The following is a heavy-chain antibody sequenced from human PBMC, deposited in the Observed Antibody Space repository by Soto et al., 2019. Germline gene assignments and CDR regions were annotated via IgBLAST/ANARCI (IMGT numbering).Heavy chain of an antibody. Sequence: GGSLRLSCAASGFTFSSYAMSWVRQAPGKGLEWVSAISGSGGSTYYADSVKGRFTISRDNSKNTLYLQMNSLRAEDTAVYYCAKESADYGDPDVDAFDIWGQGTMVTVSS. CDR2: ISGSGGST. D-gene: IGHD4-17*01. CDR3: AKESADYGDPDVDAFDI. CDR1: GFTFSSYA. J-gene: IGHJ3*02. V-gene: IGHV3-23*01.